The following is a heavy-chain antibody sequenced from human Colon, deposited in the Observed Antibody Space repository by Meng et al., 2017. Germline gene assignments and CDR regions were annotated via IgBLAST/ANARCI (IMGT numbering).Heavy chain of an antibody. J-gene: IGHJ4*02. CDR3: ARDYAVGQHSTGPY. D-gene: IGHD6-19*01. V-gene: IGHV1-18*01. CDR1: GYTFTSYG. Sequence: ASVKVSCKASGYTFTSYGITWVRQAPGQGLEWMGWINPSNGITNYAQKFQDRVTLTTDTSTNTAYIELRSLTSGDTAVYYCARDYAVGQHSTGPYWGQGALVTVSS. CDR2: INPSNGIT.